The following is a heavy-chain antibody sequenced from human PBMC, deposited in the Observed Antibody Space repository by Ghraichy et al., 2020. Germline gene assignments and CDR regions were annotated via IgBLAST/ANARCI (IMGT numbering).Heavy chain of an antibody. J-gene: IGHJ5*02. CDR3: ARGGPGDITGTDSHWFDP. V-gene: IGHV1-69*04. CDR1: GGTFSSYA. CDR2: IIPILGIA. D-gene: IGHD1-7*01. Sequence: SVKVSCKASGGTFSSYAISWVRQAPGQGLEWMGRIIPILGIANYAQKFQGRVTITADKSTSTAYMELSSLRSEDTAVYYCARGGPGDITGTDSHWFDPWGQGTLVTVSS.